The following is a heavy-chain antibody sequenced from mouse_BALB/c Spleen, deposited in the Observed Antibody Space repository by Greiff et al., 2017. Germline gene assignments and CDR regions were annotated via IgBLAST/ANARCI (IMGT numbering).Heavy chain of an antibody. CDR3: ARRNYVGAMDY. D-gene: IGHD2-1*01. Sequence: EVQRVESGGGLVKPGGSLKLSCAASGFAFSSYDMSWVRQTPEKRLEWVAYISSGGGSTYYPDTVKGRFTISRDNAKNTLYLQMSSLKSEDTAMYYCARRNYVGAMDYWGQGTSVTVSS. CDR1: GFAFSSYD. CDR2: ISSGGGST. J-gene: IGHJ4*01. V-gene: IGHV5-12-1*01.